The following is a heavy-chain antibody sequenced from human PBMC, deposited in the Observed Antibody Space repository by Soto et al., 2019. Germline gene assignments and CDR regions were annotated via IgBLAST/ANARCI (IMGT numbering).Heavy chain of an antibody. Sequence: QVQLVESGGGVVQPGRSLRLSCAASGFTFSHYGMHWVRQGPGKGLEWLAMIWYDGSDKYYADSVKGRFTISRDDSRNTVYLQMNSLRAEDTAIYYCANVIATTGTGRLDYWGQGTLVTVSS. CDR3: ANVIATTGTGRLDY. CDR2: IWYDGSDK. V-gene: IGHV3-33*06. J-gene: IGHJ4*02. D-gene: IGHD6-13*01. CDR1: GFTFSHYG.